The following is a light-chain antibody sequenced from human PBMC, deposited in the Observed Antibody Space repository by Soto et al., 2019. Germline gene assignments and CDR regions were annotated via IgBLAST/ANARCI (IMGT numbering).Light chain of an antibody. CDR2: DVS. CDR1: SSDVGGYNY. J-gene: IGLJ1*01. V-gene: IGLV2-14*01. CDR3: SSYTSSSILYV. Sequence: QFALTQPASVSGSPGQSITISCTGTSSDVGGYNYVSWYQQHPGKAPKLMIYDVSNRPSGVSNRFSGSKSGNTASLTISGLQAEDEADYYCSSYTSSSILYVFGTGTKVTVL.